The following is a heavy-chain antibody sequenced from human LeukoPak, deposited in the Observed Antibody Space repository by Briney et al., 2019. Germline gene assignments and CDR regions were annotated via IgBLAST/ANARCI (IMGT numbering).Heavy chain of an antibody. Sequence: PGGSLRLSCAASGFSFTDYPMHWVRQAPGKGLEWMANICTTAEGAKYAYYADSVKSRVTISRDDGKNTLYLHMNSLRDDDTAVYYCATDQRYAFDYWGQGILVTVSS. D-gene: IGHD3-9*01. CDR2: ICTTAEGAKYA. CDR3: ATDQRYAFDY. J-gene: IGHJ4*02. CDR1: GFSFTDYP. V-gene: IGHV3-48*02.